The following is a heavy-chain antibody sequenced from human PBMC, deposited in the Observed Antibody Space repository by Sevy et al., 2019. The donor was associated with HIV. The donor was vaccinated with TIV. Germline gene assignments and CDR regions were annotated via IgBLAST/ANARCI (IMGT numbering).Heavy chain of an antibody. CDR1: GGSISSHNW. Sequence: SETLSLTCTISGGSISSHNWWNWVRQPPGKGLEWIGEIYHSGSTNRNPSLKSRVTMSLDKSKNQFSLKLNSVTAADTAMYYCARGAGGYCSSTSCHVDYWGQGTLVTVSS. CDR3: ARGAGGYCSSTSCHVDY. D-gene: IGHD2-2*03. CDR2: IYHSGST. J-gene: IGHJ4*02. V-gene: IGHV4-4*02.